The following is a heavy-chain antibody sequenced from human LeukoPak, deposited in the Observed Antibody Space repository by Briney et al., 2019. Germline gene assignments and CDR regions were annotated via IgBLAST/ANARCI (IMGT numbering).Heavy chain of an antibody. Sequence: GGSLRLSCAASGFTFSSYAMSWVRQAPGKGLVWVSRINSDGSSTSYADSVKGRFTISRDNAKNTLYLQMNSLRAEDTAVYYCARDRACSSTSCHTNWFDPWGQGTLVTVSS. CDR1: GFTFSSYA. V-gene: IGHV3-74*01. CDR3: ARDRACSSTSCHTNWFDP. D-gene: IGHD2-2*01. CDR2: INSDGSST. J-gene: IGHJ5*02.